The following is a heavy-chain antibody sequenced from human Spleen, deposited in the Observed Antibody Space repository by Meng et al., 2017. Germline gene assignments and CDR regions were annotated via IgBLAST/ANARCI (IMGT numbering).Heavy chain of an antibody. J-gene: IGHJ4*02. V-gene: IGHV4-4*02. Sequence: QVQLQESGPGLVKPSGTLSLTCDVSGGSINNDQWWSWVRQPPGMGLEWIGEIYYSGSTYCNPSLKSRVTISADTSKNQFSLKVSSVTAADTAVYYCARAVGQLVTRFDFWGQGTLVTVSS. CDR2: IYYSGST. CDR1: GGSINNDQW. CDR3: ARAVGQLVTRFDF. D-gene: IGHD6-6*01.